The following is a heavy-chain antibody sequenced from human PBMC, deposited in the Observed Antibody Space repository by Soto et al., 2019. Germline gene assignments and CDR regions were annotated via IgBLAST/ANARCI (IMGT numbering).Heavy chain of an antibody. D-gene: IGHD2-2*01. CDR1: GGSISSTSYS. J-gene: IGHJ6*03. CDR2: FYYVGST. V-gene: IGHV4-39*01. Sequence: QLQLQESGPGLVKPSEPLSLTCTASGGSISSTSYSWGWIRQPPGKGLGWFGTFYYVGSTYYNPSLKSRVTISVDTSKNQFSLKLSSVTAADTAVYYCARLVGYCSSSSCSTPYYYYYYMDVWGKGTTVTVSS. CDR3: ARLVGYCSSSSCSTPYYYYYYMDV.